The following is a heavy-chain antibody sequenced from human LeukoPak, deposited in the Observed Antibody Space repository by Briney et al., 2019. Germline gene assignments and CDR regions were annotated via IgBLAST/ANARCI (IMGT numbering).Heavy chain of an antibody. D-gene: IGHD6-19*01. Sequence: PGGSLRLSCAASGFTFSDYFIHWVRQASGKGLEWVGRIRSKANSYATAYAASVEGRFTISRDDSKNTAYLQMNSLKPEDTAVYYCTRLSQYSSGRSGFDYWGQGTLVTVSS. CDR2: IRSKANSYAT. J-gene: IGHJ4*02. CDR1: GFTFSDYF. CDR3: TRLSQYSSGRSGFDY. V-gene: IGHV3-73*01.